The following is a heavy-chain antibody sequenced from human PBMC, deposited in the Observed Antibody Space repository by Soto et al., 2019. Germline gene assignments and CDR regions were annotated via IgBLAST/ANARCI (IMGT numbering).Heavy chain of an antibody. V-gene: IGHV3-30-3*01. J-gene: IGHJ6*02. CDR1: GFTFSSYA. Sequence: CAASGFTFSSYAMHWVRQAPGKGLEWVAVISYDGSNKYYADSVKGRFTISRDNSKNTLYLQMNSLRAEDTAVYYCARDLTAIAASRNYYYGMDVWGQGTTVTVSS. D-gene: IGHD6-13*01. CDR3: ARDLTAIAASRNYYYGMDV. CDR2: ISYDGSNK.